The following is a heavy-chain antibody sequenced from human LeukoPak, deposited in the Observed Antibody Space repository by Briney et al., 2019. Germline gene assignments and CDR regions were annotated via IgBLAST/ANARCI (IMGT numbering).Heavy chain of an antibody. J-gene: IGHJ5*02. Sequence: SETLSLTCSLSGGSMNSCYGSWIRQPAGKGLEWIGRIYTSGSTNYNPSLKSRVTISVDKSKNQFSPQLSSVTAVYTAVYSCARDEVGANAPWGQGTLVTVSS. CDR3: ARDEVGANAP. D-gene: IGHD1-26*01. V-gene: IGHV4-4*07. CDR2: IYTSGST. CDR1: GGSMNSCY.